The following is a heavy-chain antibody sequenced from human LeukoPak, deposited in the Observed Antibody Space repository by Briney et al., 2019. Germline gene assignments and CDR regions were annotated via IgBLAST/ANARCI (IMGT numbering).Heavy chain of an antibody. J-gene: IGHJ3*02. V-gene: IGHV4-34*01. CDR3: ARDRPRSSLIEDAFDI. CDR2: INHSGST. D-gene: IGHD2-2*01. Sequence: SETLSLTCAVYGGSFSGYYWSWIRQPPGKGLEWIGEINHSGSTNYNPSLKSRVTISVDTSKNQFSLKLSSVTAADTAVYYCARDRPRSSLIEDAFDIWGQGTMVTVSS. CDR1: GGSFSGYY.